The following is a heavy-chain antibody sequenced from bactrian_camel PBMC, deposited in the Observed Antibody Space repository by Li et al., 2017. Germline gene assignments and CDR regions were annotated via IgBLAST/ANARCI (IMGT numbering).Heavy chain of an antibody. D-gene: IGHD6*01. CDR1: GFTFSNYY. J-gene: IGHJ4*01. Sequence: HVQLVESGGGLVQPGGSLRLSCAASGFTFSNYYVSWVRQAPGKGLEWVADIKGDSSSAYADSVKGRFTISRDNTKNTLYLQLNSLKTEDTAMYYCAKDAGGGDWYEYDYWGQGTQVTVS. CDR3: AKDAGGGDWYEYDY. CDR2: IKGDSSS. V-gene: IGHV3S1*01.